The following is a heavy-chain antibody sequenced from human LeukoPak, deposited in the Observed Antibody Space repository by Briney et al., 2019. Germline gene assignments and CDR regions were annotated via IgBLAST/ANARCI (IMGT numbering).Heavy chain of an antibody. CDR1: GFTFSSYE. D-gene: IGHD3-22*01. J-gene: IGHJ5*02. CDR3: AKRPLIAHYYDSSGPMFDP. Sequence: PGGSLRLSCAASGFTFSSYEMNWVRQAPGKGLEWVSYISSSGSTIYYADSVKGRFTISRDNAKNSLYLQMNSLRAEDTAVYYCAKRPLIAHYYDSSGPMFDPWGQGTLVTVSS. CDR2: ISSSGSTI. V-gene: IGHV3-48*03.